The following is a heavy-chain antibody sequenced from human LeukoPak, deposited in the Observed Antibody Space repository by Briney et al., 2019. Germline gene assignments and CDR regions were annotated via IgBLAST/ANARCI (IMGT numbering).Heavy chain of an antibody. CDR1: GGTFSSYA. CDR2: IIPIFGTA. Sequence: GASVKVSCKASGGTFSSYAISWVRQAPGQGLEWMGGIIPIFGTANCAQKFQGRVTITTDESTSTAYMELSSLRSEDTAVYYCARGPAPALNWFDPWGQGTLVTVSS. D-gene: IGHD2-2*01. V-gene: IGHV1-69*05. J-gene: IGHJ5*02. CDR3: ARGPAPALNWFDP.